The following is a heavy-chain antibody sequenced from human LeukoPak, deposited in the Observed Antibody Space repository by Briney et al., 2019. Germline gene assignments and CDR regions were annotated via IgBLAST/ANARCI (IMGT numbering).Heavy chain of an antibody. CDR1: GYTFTSYD. CDR3: ARGLQPYGDYSSYYYYMDV. J-gene: IGHJ6*03. Sequence: GASVKVSCKASGYTFTSYDINWVRQATGQGLEWMGWMNPNSGNTGYAQKFQGRVTITRNTSISTAYMELSSLRSEDTAVYYCARGLQPYGDYSSYYYYMDVWGKGTTVTISS. V-gene: IGHV1-8*03. D-gene: IGHD4-17*01. CDR2: MNPNSGNT.